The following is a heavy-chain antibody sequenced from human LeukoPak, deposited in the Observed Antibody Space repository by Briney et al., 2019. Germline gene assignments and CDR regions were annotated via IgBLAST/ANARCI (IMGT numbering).Heavy chain of an antibody. V-gene: IGHV3-9*01. D-gene: IGHD3-3*01. J-gene: IGHJ3*02. CDR3: AKGRGLRFFDWLLKKDAFDI. CDR2: ISWHSNNI. Sequence: GGSLRLSCAASGFSFENYGMHWVRQAPGKGLEWVSSISWHSNNIGYVDAVKGRFKISRDNAKHSLSLQMNSLRTEDTALYYCAKGRGLRFFDWLLKKDAFDIWGQGTMVTVSS. CDR1: GFSFENYG.